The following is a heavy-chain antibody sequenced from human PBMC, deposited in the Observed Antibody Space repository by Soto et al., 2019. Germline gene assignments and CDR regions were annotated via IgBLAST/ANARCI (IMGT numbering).Heavy chain of an antibody. Sequence: QVQLVESGGGVVQPGRSLRLSCAASGFTFSSYGMHWVRQAPGKGLEWVAVIWYDGSNKYYADSVKGRFTISRDNSKNTLYLQMNSLRAEDTAVYYCARWPARGFGDVFDPWGQGTLVTVSS. CDR2: IWYDGSNK. CDR3: ARWPARGFGDVFDP. D-gene: IGHD3-10*01. J-gene: IGHJ5*02. CDR1: GFTFSSYG. V-gene: IGHV3-33*01.